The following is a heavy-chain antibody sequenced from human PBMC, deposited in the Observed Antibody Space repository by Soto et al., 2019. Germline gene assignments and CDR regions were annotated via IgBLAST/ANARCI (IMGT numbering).Heavy chain of an antibody. CDR1: GYSFTIYW. V-gene: IGHV5-51*01. D-gene: IGHD2-8*02. Sequence: LKISCKGSGYSFTIYWIGWVRQMPGKGLEWMGIIYPGDSNTRYSPSFQGQVTISVDKSISTAYLQSSSLKASDTAMYYCARRGNPGDYFDYWGQGTLVTVSS. CDR2: IYPGDSNT. J-gene: IGHJ4*02. CDR3: ARRGNPGDYFDY.